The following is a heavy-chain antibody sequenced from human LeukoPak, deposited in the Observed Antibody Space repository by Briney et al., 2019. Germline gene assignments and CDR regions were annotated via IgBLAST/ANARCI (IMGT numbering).Heavy chain of an antibody. Sequence: TLSLTCTVSGGSISSGDYYWSWIRQPPGKGLEWIGYIYYSGSTYYNPSLKSRVTISVDTSKNQFSLKLSSVTAADTAVYYCARVEGTMVRGVYWFDPWAREPWSPSPQ. D-gene: IGHD3-10*01. CDR2: IYYSGST. V-gene: IGHV4-30-4*08. J-gene: IGHJ5*02. CDR3: ARVEGTMVRGVYWFDP. CDR1: GGSISSGDYY.